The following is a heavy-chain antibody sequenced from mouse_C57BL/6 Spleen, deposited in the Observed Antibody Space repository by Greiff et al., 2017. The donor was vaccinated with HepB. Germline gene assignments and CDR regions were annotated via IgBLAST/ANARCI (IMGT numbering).Heavy chain of an antibody. J-gene: IGHJ4*01. CDR2: INPSSGYT. D-gene: IGHD2-4*01. Sequence: VQLQQSGAELAKPGASVKLSCKASGYTFTSYWMHWVKQRPGQGLEWIGYINPSSGYTKYNQKFKDKATLTADKSSSTAYMQLSSLTYEDSAVYYGARESPYDYDRVYYAMDYWGQGTSVTVSS. CDR1: GYTFTSYW. CDR3: ARESPYDYDRVYYAMDY. V-gene: IGHV1-7*01.